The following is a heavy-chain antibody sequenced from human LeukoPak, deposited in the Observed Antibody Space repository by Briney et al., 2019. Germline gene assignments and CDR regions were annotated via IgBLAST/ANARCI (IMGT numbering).Heavy chain of an antibody. CDR3: ARGRAYYDSTGYYI. J-gene: IGHJ4*02. Sequence: SDTLSLTCTVSGGSISSYYWSWIRQPPGKELEWIGHIYSSGSTSYNPSLKSRVTISVATSKNQFSLRLNSVTAADTAVYYCARGRAYYDSTGYYIWGQGTLVTVSS. V-gene: IGHV4-59*07. D-gene: IGHD3-22*01. CDR1: GGSISSYY. CDR2: IYSSGST.